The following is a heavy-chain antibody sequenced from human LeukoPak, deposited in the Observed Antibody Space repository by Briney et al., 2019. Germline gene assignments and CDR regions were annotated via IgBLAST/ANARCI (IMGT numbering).Heavy chain of an antibody. CDR1: GFTFSDYY. CDR2: ITSSGNTI. CDR3: ARNGYCSSTSCYDASLAIDY. J-gene: IGHJ4*02. V-gene: IGHV3-11*04. D-gene: IGHD2-2*01. Sequence: GGSLRLSCAASGFTFSDYYMFWIRQAPGKGLEWVSYITSSGNTIYYADSVKGRFTISRDNAKNSLYLQMNSLRAEDTAVYYCARNGYCSSTSCYDASLAIDYWGQGTLVTVSS.